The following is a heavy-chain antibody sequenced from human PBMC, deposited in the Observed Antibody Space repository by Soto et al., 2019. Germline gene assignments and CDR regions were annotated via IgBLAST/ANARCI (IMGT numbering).Heavy chain of an antibody. J-gene: IGHJ6*02. CDR3: AKYEQWPNYYYYGMDV. CDR1: GFTFSDSA. V-gene: IGHV3-73*01. D-gene: IGHD6-19*01. Sequence: HPGGSLRLSCAASGFTFSDSAMHWVRQASGKGLEWVGRIRSEANSYATAYAASVKGRFTISRDDSKNTAYLQMNSLKAEDTAVYYCAKYEQWPNYYYYGMDVWGQGTTVTVSS. CDR2: IRSEANSYAT.